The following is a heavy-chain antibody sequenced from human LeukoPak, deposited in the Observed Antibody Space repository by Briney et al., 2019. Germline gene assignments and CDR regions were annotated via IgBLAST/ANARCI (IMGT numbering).Heavy chain of an antibody. Sequence: ASVKVSCKASGYTFTSYAMHWVRQAPGQRLEWMGWINAGNGNTKYSQELQGRVTITRDTSASTAYMELSSLRSEDMAVYYCARGVPYDSSGHRGAFDIWGQGTMVTVSS. CDR3: ARGVPYDSSGHRGAFDI. J-gene: IGHJ3*02. CDR1: GYTFTSYA. D-gene: IGHD3-22*01. CDR2: INAGNGNT. V-gene: IGHV1-3*03.